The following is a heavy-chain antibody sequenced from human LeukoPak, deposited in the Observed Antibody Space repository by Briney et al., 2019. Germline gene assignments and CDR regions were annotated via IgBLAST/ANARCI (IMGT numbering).Heavy chain of an antibody. CDR2: ISAYNGNT. CDR3: ARDGNYYGSGNHYMDV. J-gene: IGHJ6*03. CDR1: GYTFTSYG. V-gene: IGHV1-18*01. D-gene: IGHD3-10*01. Sequence: ASVKVSCKASGYTFTSYGISWVRQAPGQGLEWRGWISAYNGNTNYAQKLQGRVTMTTDTSTSTAYMELRSLRSDDTAVYYCARDGNYYGSGNHYMDVWGKGTTVTISS.